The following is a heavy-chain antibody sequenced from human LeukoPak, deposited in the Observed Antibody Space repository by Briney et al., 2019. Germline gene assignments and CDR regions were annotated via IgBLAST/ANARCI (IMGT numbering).Heavy chain of an antibody. J-gene: IGHJ4*02. Sequence: GGSLRLSCAASGFTFSSYSMNWVRQAPGKGLEWVSSISSSSSYIYYADSVKGRFTISRDNAKNSLYLQMNSLSAEDTAVNYCARDPLVVVAGTTDYWGQGTLVTVSS. CDR1: GFTFSSYS. CDR2: ISSSSSYI. CDR3: ARDPLVVVAGTTDY. V-gene: IGHV3-21*01. D-gene: IGHD2-15*01.